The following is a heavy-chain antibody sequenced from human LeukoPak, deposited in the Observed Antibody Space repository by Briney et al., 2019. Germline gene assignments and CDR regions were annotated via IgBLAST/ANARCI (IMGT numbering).Heavy chain of an antibody. CDR1: GGSISSGGYY. Sequence: SQTLSLTCTVSGGSISSGGYYWSWIRQHPGKGLEWIGYIYYSGSTYYNPSLKSRVTISVDTSKNQFSLMVNSVTAADTAVYYCVRLILGSTTAGNWGQGNLVTVSS. CDR3: VRLILGSTTAGN. J-gene: IGHJ4*02. V-gene: IGHV4-31*03. D-gene: IGHD3-16*01. CDR2: IYYSGST.